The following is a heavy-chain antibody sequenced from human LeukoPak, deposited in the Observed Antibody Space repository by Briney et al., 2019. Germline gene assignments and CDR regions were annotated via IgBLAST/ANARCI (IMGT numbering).Heavy chain of an antibody. J-gene: IGHJ6*02. V-gene: IGHV3-23*01. Sequence: PGGSLRLSXXASGXXFXSYAMSWVRQAPGKGLEWFSAISGSGGSTYYADSVKGGFTISRDNSKNTLYLQMNSLRAEDTAVYYCARAAAGYYYYYGMDVWGQGTTVTVSS. CDR3: ARAAAGYYYYYGMDV. CDR2: ISGSGGST. D-gene: IGHD6-13*01. CDR1: GXXFXSYA.